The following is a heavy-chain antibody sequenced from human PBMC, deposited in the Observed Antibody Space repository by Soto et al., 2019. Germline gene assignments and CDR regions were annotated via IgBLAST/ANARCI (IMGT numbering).Heavy chain of an antibody. D-gene: IGHD2-8*01. V-gene: IGHV3-30-3*01. Sequence: PGGSLRLSCAASGFTFSSYAMHWVRQAPGKGLEWVAVISYDGSNKYYADSVKGRFTISRDNSKNTLYLQMNSLRAEDTAVYYCARVCRTYGYASWPFDYWGQGTLVTVSS. CDR2: ISYDGSNK. CDR3: ARVCRTYGYASWPFDY. CDR1: GFTFSSYA. J-gene: IGHJ4*02.